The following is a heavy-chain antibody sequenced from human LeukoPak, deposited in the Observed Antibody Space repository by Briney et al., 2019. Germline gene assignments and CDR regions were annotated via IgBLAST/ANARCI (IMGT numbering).Heavy chain of an antibody. D-gene: IGHD1-26*01. Sequence: GGSLRLSCAASGFTFSSHWMHWVRQAPGKGLEYVSAISSNGGSTYYADSVKGRFTISRDNSKNTLYLQMGSLRAEDMAVYYCAREGHSGSPFDYWGQGTLVTVSS. CDR1: GFTFSSHW. V-gene: IGHV3-64*02. CDR3: AREGHSGSPFDY. J-gene: IGHJ4*02. CDR2: ISSNGGST.